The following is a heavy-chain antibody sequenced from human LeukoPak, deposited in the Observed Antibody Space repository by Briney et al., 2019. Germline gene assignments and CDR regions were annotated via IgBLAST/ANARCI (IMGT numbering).Heavy chain of an antibody. V-gene: IGHV3-7*01. CDR2: IKQYGSEK. CDR3: AREQDIVVVPAATDY. CDR1: GFTFSSHW. D-gene: IGHD2-2*01. Sequence: GRSLRLSCAASGFTFSSHWMSWVRQTPGEGLGWVANIKQYGSEKYYVVSVKGRFTIPRDNAKNSLYLQMNSLRAEDTAVYYCAREQDIVVVPAATDYWGQGTLVTVSS. J-gene: IGHJ4*02.